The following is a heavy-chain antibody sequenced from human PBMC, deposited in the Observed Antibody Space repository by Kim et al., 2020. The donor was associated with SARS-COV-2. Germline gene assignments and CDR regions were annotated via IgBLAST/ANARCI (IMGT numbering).Heavy chain of an antibody. Sequence: GGSLRLSCAASGFTFNSYAMSWVRRAPGKGLEWVSDIYNGDGSTYYADSVKGRFTISRDNSKNTLYLQMNGLRAEDTAVYYCAKHQYFDGNYYYYAMDVWGQGTTVAVSS. CDR1: GFTFNSYA. D-gene: IGHD3-9*01. V-gene: IGHV3-23*03. CDR2: IYNGDGST. J-gene: IGHJ6*02. CDR3: AKHQYFDGNYYYYAMDV.